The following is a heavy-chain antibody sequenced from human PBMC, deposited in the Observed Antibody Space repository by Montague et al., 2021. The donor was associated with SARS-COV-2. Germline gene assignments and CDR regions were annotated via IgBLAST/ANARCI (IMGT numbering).Heavy chain of an antibody. V-gene: IGHV4-30-4*08. CDR1: GGSIKTSEYY. Sequence: TLSLTCNVSGGSIKTSEYYCGWIRQSPGKGLEWIGYVYFSGTTYFNPSLETRATSSIDTSKSQFSLKLRSVTAADTAVYFCVRAADNYYPSGPLVGFDLWGLGTLVTVSS. D-gene: IGHD3-10*01. CDR3: VRAADNYYPSGPLVGFDL. CDR2: VYFSGTT. J-gene: IGHJ4*02.